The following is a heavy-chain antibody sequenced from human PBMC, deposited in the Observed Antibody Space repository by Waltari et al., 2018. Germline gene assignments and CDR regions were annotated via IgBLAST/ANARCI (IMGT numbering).Heavy chain of an antibody. Sequence: VQLVAYGGGLFQPGRSLRLSFAASELSFDDYAMHWLLHAPGKGLEGSSGITWNSGDIGGVGYADSVRGRFTSARDNAKNALYLQMNSLRPEDTALYYCAKASSLSLAATGGFSLDYWGQGTLVTVSS. J-gene: IGHJ4*02. D-gene: IGHD2-15*01. CDR2: ITWNSGDIGGV. CDR1: ELSFDDYA. CDR3: AKASSLSLAATGGFSLDY. V-gene: IGHV3-9*01.